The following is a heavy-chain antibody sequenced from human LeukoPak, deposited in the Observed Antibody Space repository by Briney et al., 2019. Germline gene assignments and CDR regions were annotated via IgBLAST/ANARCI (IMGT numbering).Heavy chain of an antibody. J-gene: IGHJ4*02. CDR1: GGSFSSYY. Sequence: SETLSLTCTVSGGSFSSYYWSWIRQPLGKGLEWIGYIYYNGNTNYNPSLKRRVTMSVDTSRNQFSLKLTSVTAADTAVYYCASLDYWGQGTLVTVSS. CDR2: IYYNGNT. CDR3: ASLDY. V-gene: IGHV4-59*01.